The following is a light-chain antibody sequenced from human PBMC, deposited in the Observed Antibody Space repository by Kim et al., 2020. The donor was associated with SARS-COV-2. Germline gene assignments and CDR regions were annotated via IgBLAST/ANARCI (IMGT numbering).Light chain of an antibody. V-gene: IGKV1-33*01. Sequence: DIQMTQSPSSLSASVGDRVTITCQASQDISNYLNWYQQKPGKAPKLLIYDASNLETGVPSRFSGSGSGTDFTFTISSLQPEDIATYYCQQYDKLPYNFGQGTKLEI. CDR1: QDISNY. CDR3: QQYDKLPYN. CDR2: DAS. J-gene: IGKJ2*01.